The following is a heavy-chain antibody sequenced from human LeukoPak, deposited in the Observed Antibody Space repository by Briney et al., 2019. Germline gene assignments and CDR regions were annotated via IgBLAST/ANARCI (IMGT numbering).Heavy chain of an antibody. J-gene: IGHJ5*02. Sequence: KPSETLSLTCTVSGGSISSYYWSWIRQPAGKGLEWIGRIYTSGSTNYNPSLKSRVTMSVDTSKNQFSLKLSSVTAADTAVYYCARAAWAYYYDSSGYLSPYNWFDPWGQGTLVTVSS. CDR3: ARAAWAYYYDSSGYLSPYNWFDP. V-gene: IGHV4-4*07. D-gene: IGHD3-22*01. CDR1: GGSISSYY. CDR2: IYTSGST.